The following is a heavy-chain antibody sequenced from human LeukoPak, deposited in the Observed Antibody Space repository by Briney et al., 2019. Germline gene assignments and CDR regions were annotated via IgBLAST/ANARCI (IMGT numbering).Heavy chain of an antibody. CDR3: GHQVLRNDEYFDH. D-gene: IGHD5-12*01. CDR2: INKTGRDT. J-gene: IGHJ1*01. V-gene: IGHV3-23*01. Sequence: PGGSLRLSCVASGFTFSSYSMSWVRQAPGEGLEWLSGINKTGRDTDYADSVRGRFTISRDNSKNTLFLQMNSLRAEDTAKYYCGHQVLRNDEYFDHWVQAALVGVCS. CDR1: GFTFSSYS.